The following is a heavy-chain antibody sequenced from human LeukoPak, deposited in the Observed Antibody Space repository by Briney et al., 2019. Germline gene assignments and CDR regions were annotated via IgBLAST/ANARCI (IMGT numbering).Heavy chain of an antibody. J-gene: IGHJ4*02. D-gene: IGHD2-21*02. CDR3: ARVANRGGRGDSYYFDY. CDR1: GDSISSYY. V-gene: IGHV4-59*01. CDR2: IYNSGST. Sequence: SETLSLTCTVSGDSISSYYWSWIRQPPGKGLEWTGDIYNSGSTNYNPSLKSRVTISVDTSKNQFSLKLSSVTAADTAVYYCARVANRGGRGDSYYFDYWGQGTLVTVSS.